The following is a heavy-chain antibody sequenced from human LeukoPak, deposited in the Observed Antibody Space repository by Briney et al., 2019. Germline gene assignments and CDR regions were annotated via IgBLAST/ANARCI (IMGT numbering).Heavy chain of an antibody. Sequence: GGSLRLSCAASGFTFTNYVMTWVSQAPGKGLEWVSAISGSGGSTYYADSVKGRFTISRDNSKNTLYLQMNSLRAEDTAVYYCARTLGPFQNSVADYWGQGTLVTVSS. J-gene: IGHJ4*02. CDR1: GFTFTNYV. CDR2: ISGSGGST. V-gene: IGHV3-23*01. D-gene: IGHD1-14*01. CDR3: ARTLGPFQNSVADY.